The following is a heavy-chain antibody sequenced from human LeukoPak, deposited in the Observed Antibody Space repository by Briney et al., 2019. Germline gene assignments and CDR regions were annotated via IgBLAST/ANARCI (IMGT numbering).Heavy chain of an antibody. CDR3: ARGRRIQLWSRPDYYMDV. Sequence: PSETLSLTCAVYGGSFSGYYWSWIRQPPGKGREWIGEINHSGSTNYNPSLKSRVTISVDTSKNQFSLKLSSVTAADTAVYYCARGRRIQLWSRPDYYMDVWGKGTTVTVSS. V-gene: IGHV4-34*01. D-gene: IGHD5-18*01. CDR2: INHSGST. J-gene: IGHJ6*03. CDR1: GGSFSGYY.